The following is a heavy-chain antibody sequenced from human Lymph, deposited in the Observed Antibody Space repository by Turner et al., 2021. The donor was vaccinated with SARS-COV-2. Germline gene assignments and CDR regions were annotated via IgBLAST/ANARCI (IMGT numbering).Heavy chain of an antibody. J-gene: IGHJ4*02. V-gene: IGHV3-23*01. Sequence: EVQLWDSGGDLVPPGGSLRLSCAASGFTFSNYAMSWVRQAAWKGRECVSDMSGSDDRSSDADPMKSRSTISRDNSKITLFLQMNSLRADDTAIYYCAKSPLGEDYFDYWGQGTLVTVSS. CDR1: GFTFSNYA. CDR2: MSGSDDRS. CDR3: AKSPLGEDYFDY. D-gene: IGHD2-21*01.